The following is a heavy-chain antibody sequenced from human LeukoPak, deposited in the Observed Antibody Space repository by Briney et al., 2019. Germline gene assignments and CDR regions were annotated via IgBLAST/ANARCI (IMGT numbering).Heavy chain of an antibody. CDR1: GFTFSSYS. Sequence: GRSLRLSCAASGFTFSSYSMNWVRQAPGKGLEWVSSISSSSSYIYYADSVKGRFTISRDNAKNSLYLQMNSLRAEDTAVYYCARSSNTRGVVVNKWHFDYWGQGTLVTVSS. D-gene: IGHD3-22*01. V-gene: IGHV3-21*01. CDR3: ARSSNTRGVVVNKWHFDY. J-gene: IGHJ4*02. CDR2: ISSSSSYI.